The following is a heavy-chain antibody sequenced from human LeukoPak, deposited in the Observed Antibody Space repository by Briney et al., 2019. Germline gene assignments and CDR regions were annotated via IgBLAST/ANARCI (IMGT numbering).Heavy chain of an antibody. Sequence: GGSLRLSCAASGYTFSSYAMSWVRQAPGKGLEWVSAISGSGGSTYHADSVKGRFTVSRDNSKNTLYLQMNSLRAEDTAVYYCVKVGVAGSGYYYFDYWGQGTLVTVSS. CDR1: GYTFSSYA. CDR2: ISGSGGST. D-gene: IGHD3-22*01. CDR3: VKVGVAGSGYYYFDY. V-gene: IGHV3-23*01. J-gene: IGHJ4*02.